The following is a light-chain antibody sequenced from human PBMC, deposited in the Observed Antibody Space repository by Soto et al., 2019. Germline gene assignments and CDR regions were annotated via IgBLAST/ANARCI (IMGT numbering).Light chain of an antibody. Sequence: EVLLAQSPATLYLYPGERATLSCRASQSVSSYLAWYQQKPGQAPRLLIYDASNRATGIPARFSGSGSGTDFTLTISSLEPEDFAVYYCQQRSNWPPAFGQGTRLEIK. CDR2: DAS. V-gene: IGKV3-11*01. J-gene: IGKJ5*01. CDR3: QQRSNWPPA. CDR1: QSVSSY.